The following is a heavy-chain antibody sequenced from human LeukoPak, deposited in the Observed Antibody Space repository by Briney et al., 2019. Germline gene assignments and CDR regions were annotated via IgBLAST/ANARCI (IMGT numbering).Heavy chain of an antibody. Sequence: GGSLRLSCTTSGFSFGDYAMSWVRQAPGKGLEWVGFIRSKAYGATTEYAVSVKGRFTISRDDSKDIAYLQMSSLKTEDSAVYYCSNLSTGDSYYWGHGTLVTGSS. V-gene: IGHV3-49*04. D-gene: IGHD7-27*01. CDR3: SNLSTGDSYY. CDR1: GFSFGDYA. J-gene: IGHJ4*01. CDR2: IRSKAYGATT.